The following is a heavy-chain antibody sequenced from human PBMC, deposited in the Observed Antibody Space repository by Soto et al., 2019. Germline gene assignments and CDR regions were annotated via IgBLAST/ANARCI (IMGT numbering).Heavy chain of an antibody. Sequence: EVQLVESGGGLVQPGGSLRLSCAASGFIFSSYEMNWVRQAPGKGLEWISYINLRSTTIYYADSVKGRFTISRDNAKNSLFLQMNSLRAEDTAVYYCARRYGGGYDSEFDYWGQGTLVTASS. CDR3: ARRYGGGYDSEFDY. J-gene: IGHJ4*02. CDR1: GFIFSSYE. CDR2: INLRSTTI. D-gene: IGHD5-12*01. V-gene: IGHV3-48*03.